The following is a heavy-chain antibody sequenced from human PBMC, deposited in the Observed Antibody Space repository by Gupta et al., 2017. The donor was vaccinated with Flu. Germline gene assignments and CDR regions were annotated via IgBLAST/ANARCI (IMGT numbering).Heavy chain of an antibody. CDR2: VHSSGNT. J-gene: IGHJ4*02. D-gene: IGHD1-7*01. V-gene: IGHV4-31*03. CDR1: GGSINVFSFF. CDR3: ARRGTYYFDF. Sequence: QMQLQESGPRLVKPSQTLSLTCSVSGGSINVFSFFWAWIRQVPGKGLEWIGYVHSSGNTYYNPSLRSRLMMSIDTAKNEFSLEMTSLTAADTAMYYCARRGTYYFDFWGQGALVPFSS.